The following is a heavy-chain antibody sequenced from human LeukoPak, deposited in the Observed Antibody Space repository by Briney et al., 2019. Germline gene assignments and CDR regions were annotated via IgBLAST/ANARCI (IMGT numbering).Heavy chain of an antibody. D-gene: IGHD2-21*01. V-gene: IGHV3-21*01. Sequence: GGSLRHSCAASGSTFSTYIMNWVRQAPGKGLEWVSSISSSSGFVTYADSVKGRFTISRDNAKNSLYLQMNSLRAEDTAVYYYATDRTIAVIAGYWGQGTLVTVSS. J-gene: IGHJ4*02. CDR3: ATDRTIAVIAGY. CDR1: GSTFSTYI. CDR2: ISSSSGFV.